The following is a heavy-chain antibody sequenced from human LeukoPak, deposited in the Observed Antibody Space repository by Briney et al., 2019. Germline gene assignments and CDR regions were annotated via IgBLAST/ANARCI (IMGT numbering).Heavy chain of an antibody. CDR3: ARWAGRFLEWPHYYYYGMDV. Sequence: SETLSLTCTVSGGSISSYYWSWIRQPPGKGLEWIGYIYYSGSTNYNPSLKSRVTTSVDTSKNQFSLKLSSVTAADTAVYYCARWAGRFLEWPHYYYYGMDVWGQGTTVTVSS. D-gene: IGHD3-3*01. CDR1: GGSISSYY. CDR2: IYYSGST. V-gene: IGHV4-59*01. J-gene: IGHJ6*02.